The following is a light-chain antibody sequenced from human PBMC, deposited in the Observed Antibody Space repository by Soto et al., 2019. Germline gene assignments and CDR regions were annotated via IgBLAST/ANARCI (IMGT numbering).Light chain of an antibody. J-gene: IGKJ1*01. Sequence: VLTQSPATLALSPGERATLYYRASQSVSASYLAWYQQKPGQAPRLLIYAASSRATGIPARFSGSGSGTEYSLTISSLQSEDFGVYFCQQYDQWWTFGQGTKVDIK. CDR2: AAS. V-gene: IGKV3D-15*01. CDR3: QQYDQWWT. CDR1: QSVSASY.